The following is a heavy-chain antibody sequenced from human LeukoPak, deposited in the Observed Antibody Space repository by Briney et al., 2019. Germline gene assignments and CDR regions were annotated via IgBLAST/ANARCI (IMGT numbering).Heavy chain of an antibody. CDR2: INHSGST. V-gene: IGHV4-34*01. D-gene: IGHD4-17*01. Sequence: SETLSLTCGVYGVSFSGYYWSWIRQPPGKGLEWIGEINHSGSTNYNPSLKSRVTISVDTSKNQFSLKLSSVTAADTAVYYCARGPNYGDYPDYWGQGTLVTVSP. CDR3: ARGPNYGDYPDY. CDR1: GVSFSGYY. J-gene: IGHJ4*02.